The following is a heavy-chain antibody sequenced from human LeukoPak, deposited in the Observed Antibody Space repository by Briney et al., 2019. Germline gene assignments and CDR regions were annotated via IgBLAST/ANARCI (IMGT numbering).Heavy chain of an antibody. CDR2: IYTSGST. D-gene: IGHD3-22*01. Sequence: SETLSLTCTVSGGSISSYYWSWIRQPAGKGLEWIGRIYTSGSTNYNPSLKSRVTMSVDTSKKQFSLKLSSVTAADTAVYYCARVHSSGAQYYFDYWCQGTRVIVTS. V-gene: IGHV4-4*07. CDR3: ARVHSSGAQYYFDY. J-gene: IGHJ4*02. CDR1: GGSISSYY.